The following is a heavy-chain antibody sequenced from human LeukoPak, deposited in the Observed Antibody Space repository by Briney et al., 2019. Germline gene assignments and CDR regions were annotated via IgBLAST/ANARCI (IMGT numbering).Heavy chain of an antibody. CDR2: ISSSSSTI. J-gene: IGHJ4*02. D-gene: IGHD3-22*01. Sequence: GGSLRLSCAAAGFTFSDYNMNWVRQPPGKGLEWVSYISSSSSTIYYADSVKGRFTISRDNAKNSLYLQMNSLRAEDTAVYYCAKEPTGDSSGYYDYWGQGTLVTVSS. V-gene: IGHV3-48*01. CDR1: GFTFSDYN. CDR3: AKEPTGDSSGYYDY.